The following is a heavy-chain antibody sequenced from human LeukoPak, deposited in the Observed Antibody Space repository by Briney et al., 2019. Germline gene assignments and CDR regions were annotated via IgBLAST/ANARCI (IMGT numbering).Heavy chain of an antibody. CDR1: GYSFTSYW. V-gene: IGHV5-51*01. Sequence: GESLKISCKGSGYSFTSYWIGWVRQMPGKGLEWMGIIYPGDPDTRYSPSFQGQVTISADKSISTAYLQWSSLKASDTAMYYCARQEGIAVARTGFDYWGQGTLVTVSS. J-gene: IGHJ4*02. CDR2: IYPGDPDT. CDR3: ARQEGIAVARTGFDY. D-gene: IGHD6-19*01.